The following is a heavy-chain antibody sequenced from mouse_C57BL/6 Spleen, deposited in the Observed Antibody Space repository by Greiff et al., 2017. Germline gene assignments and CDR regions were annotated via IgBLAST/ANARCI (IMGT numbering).Heavy chain of an antibody. CDR1: GYAFTNYL. D-gene: IGHD4-1*01. V-gene: IGHV1-54*01. CDR2: LNPGSGGS. Sequence: QVQLQQSGAELVRPGTSVKVSCKASGYAFTNYLIEWVKQRPGQGLEWIGVLNPGSGGSNYNEKFKGKATLTADKSSSTAYMQLSSMTSEDAAVYFCARKGANCGPWFAYWGQGTLVTVSA. J-gene: IGHJ3*01. CDR3: ARKGANCGPWFAY.